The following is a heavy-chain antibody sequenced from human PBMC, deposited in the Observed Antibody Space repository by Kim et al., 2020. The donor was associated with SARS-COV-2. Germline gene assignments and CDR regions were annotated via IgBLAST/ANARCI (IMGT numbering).Heavy chain of an antibody. Sequence: GGSLRLSCAASGFTFDDYAMHWVRQAPGKGLEWVSGISWNRGSIGYADSVKGRFTISRDNAKNSLYLQMNSLGAEDTALYYCAKDYYDILTGYYPLWGQGTLVTVSS. V-gene: IGHV3-9*01. CDR1: GFTFDDYA. D-gene: IGHD3-9*01. CDR2: ISWNRGSI. CDR3: AKDYYDILTGYYPL. J-gene: IGHJ4*02.